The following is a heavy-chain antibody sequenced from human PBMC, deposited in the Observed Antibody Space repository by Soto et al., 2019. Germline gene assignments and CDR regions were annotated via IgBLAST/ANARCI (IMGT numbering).Heavy chain of an antibody. D-gene: IGHD1-26*01. V-gene: IGHV3-30-3*01. Sequence: QVQLVESGGGVVQPGRSLRLSCAASGFTFSSYAMHWVRQAPGKGLAWVAVISYDGSNKYYADSVKGRFTISRDNSKNTLYLQMNSLRAEATAVYYCARESIVGATNSGTSFDYWGQGNLVTVSS. CDR3: ARESIVGATNSGTSFDY. CDR2: ISYDGSNK. J-gene: IGHJ4*02. CDR1: GFTFSSYA.